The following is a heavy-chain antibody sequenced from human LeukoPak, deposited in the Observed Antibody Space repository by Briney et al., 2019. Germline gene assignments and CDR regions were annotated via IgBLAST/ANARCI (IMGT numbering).Heavy chain of an antibody. CDR3: AQRVPAPLFHN. J-gene: IGHJ4*02. V-gene: IGHV3-30*18. Sequence: GGSLRLSCAASGFTFSYHVMSWVRQAPGKGLEWMSLISDAGTNQYYSETVKGRFTISRDNSKNTLYLQMNSLRPDDTAIYYCAQRVPAPLFHNGGQGTLVTVSS. D-gene: IGHD2-2*01. CDR2: ISDAGTNQ. CDR1: GFTFSYHV.